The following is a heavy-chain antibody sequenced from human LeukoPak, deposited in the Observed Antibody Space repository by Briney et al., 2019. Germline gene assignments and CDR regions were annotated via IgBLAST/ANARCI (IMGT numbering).Heavy chain of an antibody. CDR3: ARDQVIVPAVDY. Sequence: PSETLSLTCTVSGGSISSGDYYWSWIRQPPGKGLEWIGYIYYSGSTYYNPSLKSRVTISVDTSKNRFSLKLSSVTAADTAVYYCARDQVIVPAVDYWGQGTLVTVSS. CDR2: IYYSGST. V-gene: IGHV4-30-4*08. CDR1: GGSISSGDYY. J-gene: IGHJ4*02. D-gene: IGHD2-2*01.